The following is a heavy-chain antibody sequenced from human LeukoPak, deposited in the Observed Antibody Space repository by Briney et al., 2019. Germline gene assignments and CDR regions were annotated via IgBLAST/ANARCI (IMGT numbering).Heavy chain of an antibody. J-gene: IGHJ6*03. CDR2: IFYSGST. V-gene: IGHV4-31*03. Sequence: PSQTLSLTCTVSGGSISSDDCYWNWIRQHPGKGLEWIGYIFYSGSTYYNPSLKSRVTISVDTSKNQFSLRLSSMTAADTAVYYCAREVHGRSDFYHYMDVWGKGTTVTVS. D-gene: IGHD5-24*01. CDR1: GGSISSDDCY. CDR3: AREVHGRSDFYHYMDV.